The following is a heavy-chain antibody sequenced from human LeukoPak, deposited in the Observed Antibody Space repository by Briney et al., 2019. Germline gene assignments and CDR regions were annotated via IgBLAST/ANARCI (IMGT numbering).Heavy chain of an antibody. CDR3: ARLGIGVVPSAMLGDYYFDY. D-gene: IGHD2-2*01. CDR1: GGSFSGYY. V-gene: IGHV4-59*08. Sequence: SETLSLTCAVYGGSFSGYYWSWIRQPPGKGLEWIGYIYYSGSTKYNPSLKSRVTISVDTSKNQFSLKLTSVTAADTAVYYCARLGIGVVPSAMLGDYYFDYWGQGTLVTVSS. CDR2: IYYSGST. J-gene: IGHJ4*02.